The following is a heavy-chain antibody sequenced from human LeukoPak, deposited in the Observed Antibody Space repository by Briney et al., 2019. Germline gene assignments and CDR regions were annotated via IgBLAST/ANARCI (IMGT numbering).Heavy chain of an antibody. CDR1: GFTFSSYE. CDR2: ISSSGSTI. D-gene: IGHD3-22*01. J-gene: IGHJ4*02. Sequence: GGSLRLSCAASGFTFSSYEMNWVRQAPGKGLEWVPYISSSGSTIYYADSVKGRFTISRDNAKNSLYLQMNSLRAEDTAVYYCARVRGYYDSSGYNPLWYWGQGTLVTVSS. CDR3: ARVRGYYDSSGYNPLWY. V-gene: IGHV3-48*03.